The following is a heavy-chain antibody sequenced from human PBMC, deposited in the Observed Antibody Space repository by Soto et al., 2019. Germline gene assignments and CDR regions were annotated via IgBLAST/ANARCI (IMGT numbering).Heavy chain of an antibody. D-gene: IGHD4-17*01. J-gene: IGHJ3*02. CDR3: ARDQTTVVPTGAFDI. V-gene: IGHV1-46*01. CDR1: GYTFTSYY. Sequence: ASVKVSCKASGYTFTSYYMHWARQAPGQGLEWMGIINPSGGSTSYTQKFQGRVTMTRDTSTSTVYMELSSLRSEDTAVYYCARDQTTVVPTGAFDIWGQGTMVTVSS. CDR2: INPSGGST.